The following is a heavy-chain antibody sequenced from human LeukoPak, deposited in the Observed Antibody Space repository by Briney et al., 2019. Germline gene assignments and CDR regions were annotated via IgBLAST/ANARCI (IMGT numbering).Heavy chain of an antibody. V-gene: IGHV3-11*04. CDR1: GFPVSSDY. J-gene: IGHJ6*04. CDR2: IHTTATTI. Sequence: GGSLRLSCAASGFPVSSDYMSWVRQAPGKGLEWVSYIHTTATTIYYADSVKGRFSISRDNAKSSLYLQMNSLRAEDTAVYYCAKWYPGNMDVWGKGTTVTVSS. D-gene: IGHD2-2*01. CDR3: AKWYPGNMDV.